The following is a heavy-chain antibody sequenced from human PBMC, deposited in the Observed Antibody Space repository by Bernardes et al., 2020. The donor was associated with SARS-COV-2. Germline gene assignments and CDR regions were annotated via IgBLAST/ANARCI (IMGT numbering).Heavy chain of an antibody. CDR3: ARRGGYTFDYAY. CDR1: GGSISSNTYY. Sequence: SETLSLTCTVSGGSISSNTYYWGWIRQPPGKGLEWIGDIYYSGSAYYAPSLKRRVTISLDTSKNHFSLQLSSVTAADTAVYYCARRGGYTFDYAYWGQGILVTVSS. D-gene: IGHD5-18*01. CDR2: IYYSGSA. V-gene: IGHV4-39*02. J-gene: IGHJ4*02.